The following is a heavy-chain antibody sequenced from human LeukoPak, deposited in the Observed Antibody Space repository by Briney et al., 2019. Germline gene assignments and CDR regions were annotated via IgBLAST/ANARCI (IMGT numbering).Heavy chain of an antibody. CDR3: ARNVSAGYFDY. Sequence: SETLSLTCSVSGDSFTGTTYYWAWIRQPPGKGLEWIGSVYYSGSTSYSPSLKSRVTISVDTSKKQFSLRLSSVSAADTALYYCARNVSAGYFDYWGQGTLVIVSS. V-gene: IGHV4-39*01. CDR1: GDSFTGTTYY. D-gene: IGHD2-8*01. J-gene: IGHJ4*02. CDR2: VYYSGST.